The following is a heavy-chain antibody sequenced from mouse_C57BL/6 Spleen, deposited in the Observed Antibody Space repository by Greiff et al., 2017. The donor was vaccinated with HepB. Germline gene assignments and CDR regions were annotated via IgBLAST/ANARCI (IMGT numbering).Heavy chain of an antibody. CDR3: ARVLGRKDYYAMDY. CDR1: GYTFTDYY. CDR2: IGPGSGIT. J-gene: IGHJ4*01. Sequence: VQLQQSGAELVKPGASVKISCKASGYTFTDYYINWVKQRPGQGLEWIGKIGPGSGITYYNEKFKGKATLTADKSSSTAYMQLSSLTSEDSAVYFCARVLGRKDYYAMDYWGQGTSVTVSS. D-gene: IGHD4-1*01. V-gene: IGHV1-77*01.